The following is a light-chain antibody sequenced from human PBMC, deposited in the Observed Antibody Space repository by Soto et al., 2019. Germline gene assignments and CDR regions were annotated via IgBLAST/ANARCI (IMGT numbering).Light chain of an antibody. CDR3: LQYRSYWT. J-gene: IGKJ1*01. Sequence: DIQMTQSPSTLSASVGDRVSITCRASQSISRQLAWYQQKPGKAPNLLIYQASNLETGVPSRFTSSGSGTEFTLTSSSLQPDDLATYYSLQYRSYWTFGQATKVEVK. CDR1: QSISRQ. CDR2: QAS. V-gene: IGKV1-5*03.